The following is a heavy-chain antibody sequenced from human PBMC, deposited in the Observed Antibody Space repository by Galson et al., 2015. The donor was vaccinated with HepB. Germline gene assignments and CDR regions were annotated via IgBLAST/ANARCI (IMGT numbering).Heavy chain of an antibody. CDR1: GDSVSSNSAA. J-gene: IGHJ4*02. V-gene: IGHV6-1*01. CDR2: TYYKSKWYN. Sequence: CAISGDSVSSNSAAWNWIRQSPSRGLEWLGRTYYKSKWYNDYAVSVKSRITINPDTSKNQFSLQLNSVAPEDTAVYYCAREGGGSSWYASDYWGQGTLVTVSS. CDR3: AREGGGSSWYASDY. D-gene: IGHD6-13*01.